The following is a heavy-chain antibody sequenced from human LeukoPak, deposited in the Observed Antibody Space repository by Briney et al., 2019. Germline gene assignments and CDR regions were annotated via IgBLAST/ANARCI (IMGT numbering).Heavy chain of an antibody. Sequence: GGFPRPSFAASGVTFSGSSIHLVRQASGKGLEWVGRIRSKANSYATAYAASVKGRFTISRDDSKNAAYLQMNSLKTEDTAVYYCTPSLYCSGGSCYSGYFQHWGQGTLVTVSS. V-gene: IGHV3-73*01. CDR2: IRSKANSYAT. J-gene: IGHJ1*01. CDR3: TPSLYCSGGSCYSGYFQH. D-gene: IGHD2-15*01. CDR1: GVTFSGSS.